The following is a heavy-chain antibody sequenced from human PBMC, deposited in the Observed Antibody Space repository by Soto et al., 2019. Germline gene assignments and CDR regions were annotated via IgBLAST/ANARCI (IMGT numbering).Heavy chain of an antibody. V-gene: IGHV5-10-1*01. D-gene: IGHD3-3*01. J-gene: IGHJ4*02. CDR3: ARTPNYDFWSGYYMN. CDR1: GYSFTSYW. CDR2: IDPSDSYT. Sequence: GESLKISCKGSGYSFTSYWISWVRQMPGKGLEWMGRIDPSDSYTNYSPSFQGHVTISADKSISTAYLQWSSLKASDTAMYYCARTPNYDFWSGYYMNWGQGTLVTVSS.